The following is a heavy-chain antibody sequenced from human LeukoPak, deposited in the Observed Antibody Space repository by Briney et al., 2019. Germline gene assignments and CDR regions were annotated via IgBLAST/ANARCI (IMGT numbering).Heavy chain of an antibody. CDR2: IKQDGSEK. CDR1: GFTFSSYA. CDR3: AKRQYYDFWSGYYNGDY. Sequence: GGSLRLSCAASGFTFSSYAMSWVRQAPGKGLEWVANIKQDGSEKYYVDSVKGRFTISRDNSKNTLYLQMNSLRAEDTAVYYCAKRQYYDFWSGYYNGDYWGQGTLVTVSS. J-gene: IGHJ4*02. V-gene: IGHV3-7*01. D-gene: IGHD3-3*01.